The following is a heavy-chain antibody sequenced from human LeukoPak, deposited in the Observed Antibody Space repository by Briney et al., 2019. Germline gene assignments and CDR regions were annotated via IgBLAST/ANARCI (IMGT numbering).Heavy chain of an antibody. CDR2: INPNSGGT. CDR3: ARDMYDISGRADY. J-gene: IGHJ4*02. CDR1: GYTFADYY. Sequence: ASVKVSCKASGYTFADYYMHWVRQAPGQGLEWMGWINPNSGGTNYAQMFQGRVTMTRDTSISTAYMELRSLRSDDSAVYYCARDMYDISGRADYWGQGTLVTVSS. D-gene: IGHD3-22*01. V-gene: IGHV1-2*02.